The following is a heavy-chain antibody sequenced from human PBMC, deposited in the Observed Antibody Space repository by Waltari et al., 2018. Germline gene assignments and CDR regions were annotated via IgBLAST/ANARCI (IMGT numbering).Heavy chain of an antibody. V-gene: IGHV5-51*01. J-gene: IGHJ3*02. CDR3: ARHVTATFGVAEAYI. CDR2: IWPGDSDS. Sequence: EVQLVQSGAEVKKPGESLKISCKGSGYKFTNYWIGWVRQMPGEGLEWMGMIWPGDSDSRYSPSFEGQVTFSVDKSTSTAYLQWTSLKASDTAMYYCARHVTATFGVAEAYIWGQGTMVTVSS. D-gene: IGHD3-3*01. CDR1: GYKFTNYW.